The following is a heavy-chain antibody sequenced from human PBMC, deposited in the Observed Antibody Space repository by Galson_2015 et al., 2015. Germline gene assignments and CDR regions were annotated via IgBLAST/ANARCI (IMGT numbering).Heavy chain of an antibody. CDR3: ARDQTNHMDV. Sequence: SLRLSCAASGFTFSSYSMNWVRQAPGKGLEWVSSISRSSSYIYYADSVKGRFTISRDNAKNSLYLQMNSLRAEDTAVYYCARDQTNHMDVWGKGTTVTVSS. J-gene: IGHJ6*03. CDR1: GFTFSSYS. D-gene: IGHD1-14*01. CDR2: ISRSSSYI. V-gene: IGHV3-21*01.